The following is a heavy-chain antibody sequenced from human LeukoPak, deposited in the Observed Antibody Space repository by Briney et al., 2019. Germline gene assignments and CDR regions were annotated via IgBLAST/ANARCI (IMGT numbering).Heavy chain of an antibody. Sequence: ASVKVSCKASGYTFTTYGISWVRQAPGQGLESMGWICAYNGNTNYAQKLQGRVTMTTDTSTSTAYMELRSLRADDTAVYYCSRESKQWLVGTYFDYWGQGTLVTVSS. CDR3: SRESKQWLVGTYFDY. J-gene: IGHJ4*02. D-gene: IGHD6-19*01. CDR1: GYTFTTYG. V-gene: IGHV1-18*01. CDR2: ICAYNGNT.